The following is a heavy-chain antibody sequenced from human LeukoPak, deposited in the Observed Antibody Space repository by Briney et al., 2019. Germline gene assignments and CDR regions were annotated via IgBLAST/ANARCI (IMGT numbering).Heavy chain of an antibody. CDR1: GFNFSDFY. D-gene: IGHD2-2*01. J-gene: IGHJ4*02. V-gene: IGHV3-11*01. Sequence: GGSLRLSCAASGFNFSDFYMNWIRQAPGKGLEWLSSISLSGSTITYAASVKGRVTVSRDNAKSSVFLQMHSLRADDTAVYYCAREASCSSTTCYFDYWGQGTLVTVSP. CDR2: ISLSGSTI. CDR3: AREASCSSTTCYFDY.